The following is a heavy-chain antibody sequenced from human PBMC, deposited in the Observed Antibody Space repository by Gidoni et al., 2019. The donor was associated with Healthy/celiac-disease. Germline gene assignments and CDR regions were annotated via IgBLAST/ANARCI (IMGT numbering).Heavy chain of an antibody. CDR1: GFPFSSYA. J-gene: IGHJ6*02. CDR2: ISGSGGST. V-gene: IGHV3-23*01. CDR3: AKGIVGAIYYYYGMDV. Sequence: EVQLLESGGGLVQPGGSLRLSCAASGFPFSSYAMSWVRQAPGKGLEWVSAISGSGGSTYYADSVKGRFTISRDNSKNTLYLQMNSLRAEDTAVYYCAKGIVGAIYYYYGMDVWGQGTTVTVSS. D-gene: IGHD1-26*01.